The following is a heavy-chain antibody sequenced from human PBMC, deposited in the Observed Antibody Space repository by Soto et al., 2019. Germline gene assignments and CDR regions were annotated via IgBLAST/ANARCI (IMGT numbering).Heavy chain of an antibody. J-gene: IGHJ4*02. D-gene: IGHD6-6*01. V-gene: IGHV4-34*01. CDR1: GGSFSGYY. CDR2: INHSGST. Sequence: SETLSLTCAVYGGSFSGYYWSWIRQPPGKGLEWIGEINHSGSTNYNPSLKSRVTISVDTSKNQFSLKLSSVTAADTAVYYCARGAGGAARSPFDYWGQGTLVTVSS. CDR3: ARGAGGAARSPFDY.